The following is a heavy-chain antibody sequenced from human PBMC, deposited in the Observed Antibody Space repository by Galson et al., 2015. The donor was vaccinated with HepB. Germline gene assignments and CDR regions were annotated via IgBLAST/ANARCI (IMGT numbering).Heavy chain of an antibody. CDR3: NPRVCSSASCQGARDFVDH. Sequence: SLRLSCAASGFTFTNAWINWVRQAPGKGLEWVGRIKSKTDGETTAYAAPVQGRFSVSRDDSKNTLYLQMNSLSSEDTAVYYCNPRVCSSASCQGARDFVDHWGRGTLVTVSS. CDR1: GFTFTNAW. J-gene: IGHJ4*02. CDR2: IKSKTDGETT. V-gene: IGHV3-15*01. D-gene: IGHD2-2*01.